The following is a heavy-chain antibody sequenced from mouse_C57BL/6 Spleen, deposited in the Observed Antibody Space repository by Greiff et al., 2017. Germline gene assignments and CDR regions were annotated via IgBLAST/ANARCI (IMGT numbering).Heavy chain of an antibody. CDR2: IYPGDGDT. CDR1: GYAFSSSW. CDR3: ARVFHDAMDY. Sequence: VQLQQSGPALVKPGASVKISCKASGYAFSSSWMNWVKQRPGKGLEWIGRIYPGDGDTNYNGKFKGKATLTADKSSSTAYMQLSSLTSEDSAVYFCARVFHDAMDYWGQGTSVTVSS. V-gene: IGHV1-82*01. J-gene: IGHJ4*01.